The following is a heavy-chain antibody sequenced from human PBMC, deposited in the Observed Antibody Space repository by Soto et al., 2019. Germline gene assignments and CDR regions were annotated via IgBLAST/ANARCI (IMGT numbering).Heavy chain of an antibody. J-gene: IGHJ3*02. CDR2: ISGSGGSK. CDR1: GFTFSSYA. CDR3: AKGNSLSPALVLDI. D-gene: IGHD1-7*01. Sequence: EVQLLESGGGLVQPGGSLRLSCAASGFTFSSYAMNWVRQAPGKGLEWVSAISGSGGSKYYADSVKGRFTISRDSSKNTLYLQMNSLRAEDTAVYYCAKGNSLSPALVLDIWGQGTMVTVSS. V-gene: IGHV3-23*01.